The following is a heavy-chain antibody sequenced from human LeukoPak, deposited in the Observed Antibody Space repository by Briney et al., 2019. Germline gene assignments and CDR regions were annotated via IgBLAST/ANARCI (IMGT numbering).Heavy chain of an antibody. CDR3: ARDELPYSSSWYEGPRPYYYYGMDV. Sequence: SETLSLTCTISGDSISNYYWSWIRQPPGRGLEWIGYIYYSGGTDYNPSLKSRVSISVDTSKNQFSLKLSSVTAADTAVYYCARDELPYSSSWYEGPRPYYYYGMDVWGQGTTVTVSS. CDR1: GDSISNYY. CDR2: IYYSGGT. D-gene: IGHD6-13*01. J-gene: IGHJ6*02. V-gene: IGHV4-59*12.